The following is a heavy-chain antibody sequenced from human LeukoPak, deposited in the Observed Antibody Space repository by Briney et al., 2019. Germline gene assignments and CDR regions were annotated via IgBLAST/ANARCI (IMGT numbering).Heavy chain of an antibody. CDR2: IYTSGST. Sequence: PSETLSLTCTVSGGSISSGSYYWSWIRQPAGKGLEWIGRIYTSGSTNYNPSLKSRVTISVDTSKNQFSLKLSSVTAADTAVYYCARGISGEWGLGTDYWGQGTLVTVSS. CDR1: GGSISSGSYY. CDR3: ARGISGEWGLGTDY. V-gene: IGHV4-61*02. J-gene: IGHJ4*02. D-gene: IGHD1-26*01.